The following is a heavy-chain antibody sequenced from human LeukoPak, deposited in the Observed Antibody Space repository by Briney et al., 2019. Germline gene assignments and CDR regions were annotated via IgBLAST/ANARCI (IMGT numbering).Heavy chain of an antibody. CDR2: IYYSGST. CDR1: GGSFSGYY. V-gene: IGHV4-34*01. J-gene: IGHJ4*02. Sequence: SETLSLTCAVYGGSFSGYYWSWIRQPPGKGLEWIGSIYYSGSTYYNPSLKSRVTISVDTSKNQFSLKLSSVTAADTAVYYCNWSIAAAGTVIFDYWGQGTLVTVSS. CDR3: NWSIAAAGTVIFDY. D-gene: IGHD6-13*01.